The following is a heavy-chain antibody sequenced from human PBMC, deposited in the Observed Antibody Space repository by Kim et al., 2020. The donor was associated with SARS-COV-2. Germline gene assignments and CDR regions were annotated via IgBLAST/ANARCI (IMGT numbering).Heavy chain of an antibody. CDR3: ARDLYSSSWYGYYYGMDV. V-gene: IGHV1-3*01. D-gene: IGHD6-13*01. J-gene: IGHJ6*02. Sequence: ASVKVSCKASGYTFTSYAMHWVRQAPGQRLEWMGWINAGNGNTKYSQKFQGRVTITRDTSASTAYMELSSLRSEDTAVYYCARDLYSSSWYGYYYGMDVWGQGTTVTVSS. CDR1: GYTFTSYA. CDR2: INAGNGNT.